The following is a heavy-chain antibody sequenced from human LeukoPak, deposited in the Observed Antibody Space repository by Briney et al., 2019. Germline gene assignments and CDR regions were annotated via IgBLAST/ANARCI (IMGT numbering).Heavy chain of an antibody. V-gene: IGHV4-34*01. CDR3: ARGPIVVVVAATLGAWFDP. J-gene: IGHJ5*02. CDR1: GGSFSGYY. CDR2: ISHSGST. Sequence: PSETLSLTCGVYGGSFSGYYWSWIRQPPGKGLEWIGEISHSGSTNYNPSLKSRVTISVDTSKNQFSLKLSSVTAADTAVYYCARGPIVVVVAATLGAWFDPWGQGTLVTVSS. D-gene: IGHD2-15*01.